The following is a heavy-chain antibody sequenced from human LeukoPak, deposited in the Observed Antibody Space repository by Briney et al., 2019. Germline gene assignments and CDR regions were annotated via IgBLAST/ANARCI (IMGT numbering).Heavy chain of an antibody. V-gene: IGHV3-23*01. D-gene: IGHD1-14*01. CDR2: INDSGGNT. J-gene: IGHJ4*02. Sequence: GGSLRLSCAASGFTFSSYAMSWVRQAPGKGLEWVSLINDSGGNTYYADSVKGRFTISRDNSKNTLFLQMSSLRAEDTAVYYCAKTSAGTRGGYFDYWGQGTLVTVSS. CDR3: AKTSAGTRGGYFDY. CDR1: GFTFSSYA.